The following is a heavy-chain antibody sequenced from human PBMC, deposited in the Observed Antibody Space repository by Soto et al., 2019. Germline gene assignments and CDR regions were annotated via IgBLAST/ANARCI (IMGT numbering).Heavy chain of an antibody. CDR2: ISSSSSYI. D-gene: IGHD6-19*01. CDR3: ARDVRSYSRGWSSVY. V-gene: IGHV3-21*01. J-gene: IGHJ4*02. Sequence: PGGSLRLSCAASGFAFSSYSMNWVRQAPRKGLEWVSSISSSSSYIYYADSVKGRFTISRDNAKNSLYLQMNSLRAEDTAVYYCARDVRSYSRGWSSVYWGQGTLVTVSS. CDR1: GFAFSSYS.